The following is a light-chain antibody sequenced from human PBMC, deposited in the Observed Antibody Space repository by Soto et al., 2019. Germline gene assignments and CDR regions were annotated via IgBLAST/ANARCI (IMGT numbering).Light chain of an antibody. Sequence: DIQMTQSPSSLSASVGDRVTITCRASQSISNYLNWYQQKPGKAPKLLIYGASGLQSGVPSRFSGSVSGTDFTLTITSLQREDFATYYCQQSHSTPQTFGQGTKVEIK. CDR3: QQSHSTPQT. V-gene: IGKV1-39*01. J-gene: IGKJ1*01. CDR1: QSISNY. CDR2: GAS.